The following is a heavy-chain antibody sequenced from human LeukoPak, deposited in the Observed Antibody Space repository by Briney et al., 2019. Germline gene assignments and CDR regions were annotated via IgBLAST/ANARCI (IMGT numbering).Heavy chain of an antibody. CDR2: INHSGIT. CDR3: ARMIRGVQSHLSWFDS. D-gene: IGHD3-10*01. CDR1: SGSVSDYY. Sequence: PSETLSLTCAVYSGSVSDYYWSWLRQPPGQGLEWMGVINHSGITNYLPSLKSQATISVDTSKNQFSLTLNSVPAADAAVYYCARMIRGVQSHLSWFDSWGQGTLVTVSS. J-gene: IGHJ5*01. V-gene: IGHV4-34*01.